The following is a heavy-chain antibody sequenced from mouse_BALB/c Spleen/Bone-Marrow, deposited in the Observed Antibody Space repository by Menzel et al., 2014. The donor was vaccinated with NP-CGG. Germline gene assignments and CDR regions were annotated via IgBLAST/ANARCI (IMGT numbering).Heavy chain of an antibody. V-gene: IGHV14-3*02. CDR1: GFNIKDTY. J-gene: IGHJ2*01. D-gene: IGHD1-1*01. CDR2: IDPANGNT. Sequence: VQLQQSGAELVKPGASVKLSCTAPGFNIKDTYMRWVKQRPEQGLEWIGRIDPANGNTKYDPKFQGKATITADTSSNTAYLQLSSLTSEDTAVYYCARYSYGSRGYYFDYWGQGTTLTVSS. CDR3: ARYSYGSRGYYFDY.